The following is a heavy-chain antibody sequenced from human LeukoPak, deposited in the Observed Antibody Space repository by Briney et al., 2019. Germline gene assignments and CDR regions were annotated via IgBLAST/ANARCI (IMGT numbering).Heavy chain of an antibody. CDR1: GFTLSTYE. CDR2: ISSSRSTI. Sequence: GGSLRLSCTASGFTLSTYEMNWVRQAPGKGREWVSKISSSRSTIYYADSVKGRFTISRDNAKNSLFLQMNSLRAEDTAIYYCARRFDLWGQGTLVTVSS. J-gene: IGHJ5*02. V-gene: IGHV3-48*03. CDR3: ARRFDL.